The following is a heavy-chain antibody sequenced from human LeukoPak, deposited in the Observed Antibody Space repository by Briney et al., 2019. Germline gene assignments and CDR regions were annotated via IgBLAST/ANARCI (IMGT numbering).Heavy chain of an antibody. CDR1: GFTFSNYA. D-gene: IGHD3-10*01. V-gene: IGHV3-30*18. CDR2: ISHDGKER. CDR3: AKGFHGSRSTSFADF. J-gene: IGHJ4*02. Sequence: HPGGSLRLSCVASGFTFSNYAMHWVRQAPGKGLEWAAVISHDGKERYYGGPAKGRFTISRDNSKNTLYFQMNTVRTEDTAIYYCAKGFHGSRSTSFADFWGQGTLVTVSS.